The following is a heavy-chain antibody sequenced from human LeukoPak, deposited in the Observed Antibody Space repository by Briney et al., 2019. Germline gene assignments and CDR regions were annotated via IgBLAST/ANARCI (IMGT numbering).Heavy chain of an antibody. CDR1: GGSISSYY. CDR3: ARHIVVVPAGIVLFDP. Sequence: ETLSLTCTVSGGSISSYYWSWIRQPPGKGLEWIGYIYYNGSTNYNPSLKSRVTISVDTSKNQFSLKLSSVTAADTAVYYCARHIVVVPAGIVLFDPWGQGTLVTVSS. V-gene: IGHV4-59*08. D-gene: IGHD2-2*01. CDR2: IYYNGST. J-gene: IGHJ5*02.